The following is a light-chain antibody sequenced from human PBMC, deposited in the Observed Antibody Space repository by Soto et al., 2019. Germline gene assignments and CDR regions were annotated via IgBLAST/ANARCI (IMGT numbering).Light chain of an antibody. CDR2: EVT. J-gene: IGLJ1*01. CDR3: SSYTNINTRACV. CDR1: SGDIGSYNR. V-gene: IGLV2-14*01. Sequence: LTQPASVSGSPGQSITISCTGTSGDIGSYNRVSWYQQHPGKAPKLIIYEVTDRPSGVSNRFSGSKSGNTPSLTISGLQAEDEAEYYCSSYTNINTRACVFGTGTKVTVL.